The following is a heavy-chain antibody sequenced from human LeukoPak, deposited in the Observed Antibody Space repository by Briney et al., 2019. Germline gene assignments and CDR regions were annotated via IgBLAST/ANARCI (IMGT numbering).Heavy chain of an antibody. D-gene: IGHD3-16*01. CDR2: INPSGGST. V-gene: IGHV1-46*01. CDR1: GYTFTGYY. J-gene: IGHJ4*02. CDR3: ARDWAPADPDFDY. Sequence: ASVKVSCKASGYTFTGYYMHWVRQAPGQGLEWMGIINPSGGSTSYAQKFQGRVTMTRDTSTSTAYMELRSLRSDDTAVYYCARDWAPADPDFDYWGQGNLVTVSS.